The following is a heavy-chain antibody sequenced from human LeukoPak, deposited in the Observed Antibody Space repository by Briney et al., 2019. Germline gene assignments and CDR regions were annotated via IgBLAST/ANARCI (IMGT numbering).Heavy chain of an antibody. D-gene: IGHD6-13*01. CDR1: GYTFTSYG. V-gene: IGHV1-69*06. CDR2: IIPIFGTA. J-gene: IGHJ4*02. Sequence: SVKVSCKASGYTFTSYGISWVRQAPGQGLEWMGGIIPIFGTANYAQKFQGRVTITADKSTSTAYMELSSLRSEDTAVYYCARVGYSSRGGVFDYWGQGTLVTVSS. CDR3: ARVGYSSRGGVFDY.